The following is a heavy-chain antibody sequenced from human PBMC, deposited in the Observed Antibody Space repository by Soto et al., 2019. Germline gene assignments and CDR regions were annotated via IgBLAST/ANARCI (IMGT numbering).Heavy chain of an antibody. J-gene: IGHJ4*02. V-gene: IGHV4-31*03. D-gene: IGHD5-18*01. Sequence: SETLSLTCTVSGGSISSEGYYWSWFRQLPGKGLEWIGDIYYSGTTYHNPSLRSRLTISGDASKNQFSLKLSSVTAADTALYYCARGRGHSYGPYYFDYWDPGTPAPVSS. CDR1: GGSISSEGYY. CDR2: IYYSGTT. CDR3: ARGRGHSYGPYYFDY.